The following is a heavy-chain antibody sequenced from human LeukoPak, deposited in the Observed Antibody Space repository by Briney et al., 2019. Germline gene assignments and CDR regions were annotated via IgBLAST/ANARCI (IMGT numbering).Heavy chain of an antibody. D-gene: IGHD4-17*01. CDR3: ARATHYYYYYCGMDV. CDR2: INHSGST. V-gene: IGHV4-34*01. CDR1: GGSFSGYY. Sequence: SETLSLTCAGYGGSFSGYYWSWIRQPPGKGLEWIGEINHSGSTNYKPSLKSRVTISVDTFKNQFSLKLSSVTAADTAVYYCARATHYYYYYCGMDVWGQGTTVTVSS. J-gene: IGHJ6*02.